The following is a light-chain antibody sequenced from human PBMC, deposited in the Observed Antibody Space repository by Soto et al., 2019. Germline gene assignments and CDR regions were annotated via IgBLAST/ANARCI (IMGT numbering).Light chain of an antibody. CDR1: QSVSSSY. V-gene: IGKV3D-7*01. CDR2: GAS. J-gene: IGKJ2*01. Sequence: EIVMTQSPATLSLSPGERATLSCRASQSVSSSYLYWYQQKPGQSPRLLIYGASTRATGIPARFSGSGSGTDFTLTISSLQPEDFAVYYCQQHYNFLYTFGQGTKLEIK. CDR3: QQHYNFLYT.